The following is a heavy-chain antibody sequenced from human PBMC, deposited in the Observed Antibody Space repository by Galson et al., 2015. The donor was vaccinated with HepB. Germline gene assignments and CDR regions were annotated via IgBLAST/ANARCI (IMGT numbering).Heavy chain of an antibody. CDR3: ASMVPTVGLRLGEPIDY. CDR2: ISYDGSNK. J-gene: IGHJ4*02. D-gene: IGHD3-16*01. Sequence: SLRLSCAASGFTFSSYAMHWVRQAPGKGLEWVAVISYDGSNKYYADSVKGRFTISRDNSKNTLYLQMNSLRAEDTAVYYCASMVPTVGLRLGEPIDYWGQGTLVTVSS. CDR1: GFTFSSYA. V-gene: IGHV3-30-3*01.